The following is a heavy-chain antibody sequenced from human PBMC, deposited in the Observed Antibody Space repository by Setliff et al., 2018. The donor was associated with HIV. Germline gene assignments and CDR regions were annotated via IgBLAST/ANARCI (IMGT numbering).Heavy chain of an antibody. CDR2: ISGSGST. D-gene: IGHD3-22*01. CDR1: SGSISSGSYF. CDR3: AKEHGNYDTSADYSPDAFDI. J-gene: IGHJ3*02. Sequence: ASETLSLTCTVFSGSISSGSYFWSWIRQPAGKGLQWIGHISGSGSTNYNPSLTSRAAISVDTSKNQFSLKLNSVTAADTAVYYCAKEHGNYDTSADYSPDAFDIWGQGTMVTVSS. V-gene: IGHV4-61*09.